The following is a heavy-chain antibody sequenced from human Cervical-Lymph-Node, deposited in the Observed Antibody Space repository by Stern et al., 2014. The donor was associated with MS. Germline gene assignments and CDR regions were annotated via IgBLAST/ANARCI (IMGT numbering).Heavy chain of an antibody. CDR3: ARVIGNLEQWVGHDAFDV. V-gene: IGHV3-11*06. Sequence: QVQLVQSGGGFVKPGGSLRLSCAASGFTFSDYYMTWIRQAPGKGLEWVSYISISSGYTNYADSVKGRFTISRDNAKNSLFLQMNSLRAEDTSIYYCARVIGNLEQWVGHDAFDVWGQGTVVTVSS. CDR1: GFTFSDYY. J-gene: IGHJ3*01. CDR2: ISISSGYT. D-gene: IGHD6-19*01.